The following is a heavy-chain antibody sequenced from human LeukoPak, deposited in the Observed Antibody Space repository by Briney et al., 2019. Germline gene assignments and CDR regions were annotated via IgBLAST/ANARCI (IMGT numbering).Heavy chain of an antibody. J-gene: IGHJ4*02. Sequence: SETLSLTCTVSGGSISSYYWSWIRQPAGKGLEWIGRIYTSGSTNYNPSLKSRVTMSVDTSRNQFSLKLSSVTAADTAVYYCARAKYSSGWQYYFDYWGQGTLVTVSS. V-gene: IGHV4-4*07. CDR3: ARAKYSSGWQYYFDY. CDR2: IYTSGST. CDR1: GGSISSYY. D-gene: IGHD6-19*01.